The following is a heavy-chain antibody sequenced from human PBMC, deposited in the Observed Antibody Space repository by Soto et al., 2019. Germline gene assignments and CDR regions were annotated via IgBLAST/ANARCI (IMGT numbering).Heavy chain of an antibody. CDR2: IYYSGST. V-gene: IGHV4-39*01. D-gene: IGHD2-21*02. CDR3: ARHPSDFWFDP. CDR1: GCSISSSSYF. Sequence: SETLSLTCSVSGCSISSSSYFWGWIRQPPGKGLEWIGSIYYSGSTYYNPSLKSRVTVSVDTSKNQFSLKLSSVAAADTAVYYCARHPSDFWFDPWGQGTLVTVSS. J-gene: IGHJ5*02.